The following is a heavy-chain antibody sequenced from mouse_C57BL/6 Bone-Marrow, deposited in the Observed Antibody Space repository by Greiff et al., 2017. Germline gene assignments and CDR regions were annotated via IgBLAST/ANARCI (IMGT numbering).Heavy chain of an antibody. CDR1: GFNIKDDY. Sequence: VQLKQSGAELVRPGASVKLSCTASGFNIKDDYMHWVKQRPEQGLEWIGWIDPENGDTEYASKFQGKATITADTSSNTAYLQLSSLASEDTAVYYCTPTGGWFAYGGQGTLVTVSA. J-gene: IGHJ3*01. CDR2: IDPENGDT. CDR3: TPTGGWFAY. V-gene: IGHV14-4*01.